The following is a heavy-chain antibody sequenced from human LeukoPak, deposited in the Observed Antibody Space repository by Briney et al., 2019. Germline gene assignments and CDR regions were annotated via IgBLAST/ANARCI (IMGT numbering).Heavy chain of an antibody. CDR3: ARLVVRGGEDY. D-gene: IGHD3-10*01. J-gene: IGHJ4*02. Sequence: SETLSLTCTVSGGSISSYYWSWIRRPPGKGLEWIGYIYYSGSTNYNPSLKSRVTISVDTSKNQFSLKLSSVTAADTAVYYCARLVVRGGEDYWGQGTLVTVSS. CDR1: GGSISSYY. CDR2: IYYSGST. V-gene: IGHV4-59*01.